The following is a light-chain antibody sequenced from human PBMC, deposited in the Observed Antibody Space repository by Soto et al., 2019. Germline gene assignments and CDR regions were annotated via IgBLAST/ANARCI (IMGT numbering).Light chain of an antibody. V-gene: IGLV2-14*01. CDR3: SSYTSSSTIGV. CDR2: EVS. J-gene: IGLJ1*01. Sequence: QSVLTQPSSVSGSPGQSITISCTGTISDVGGYNYVSWYQQHPGKAPKLMIYEVSNRPSGVSNRFSGSKSGNTASLTISGLQAEDEADYYCSSYTSSSTIGVLRTGTKVTVL. CDR1: ISDVGGYNY.